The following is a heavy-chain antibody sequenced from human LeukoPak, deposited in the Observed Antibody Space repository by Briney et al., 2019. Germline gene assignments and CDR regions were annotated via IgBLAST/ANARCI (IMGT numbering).Heavy chain of an antibody. D-gene: IGHD1-26*01. CDR3: AREVDRSFGY. J-gene: IGHJ4*02. V-gene: IGHV3-7*01. CDR2: IKQDGSEK. Sequence: GGSLRLSCAASGLTFSSYWMTWVRQAPGKGLEWVANIKQDGSEKYYVDSVKGRFTISRDNAKNSLSLQMNSLRVEDTAVYYCAREVDRSFGYWGQGNVVTVSS. CDR1: GLTFSSYW.